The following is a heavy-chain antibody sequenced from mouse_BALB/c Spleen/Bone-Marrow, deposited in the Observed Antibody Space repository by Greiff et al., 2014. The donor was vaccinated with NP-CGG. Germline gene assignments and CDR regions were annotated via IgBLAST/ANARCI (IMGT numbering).Heavy chain of an antibody. CDR2: IWGDGST. Sequence: QVQLQQSGPGLVAPSQSLSITCTVSGFSLTSYGVNWVRQPPKKGLEWLGVIWGDGSTNYHSALISRLSIGKDNSKSQIFLKLNSLQTDDTATYYCAKGGYADGFAYWGQGILVTVSA. CDR1: GFSLTSYG. V-gene: IGHV2-3*01. D-gene: IGHD2-14*01. J-gene: IGHJ3*01. CDR3: AKGGYADGFAY.